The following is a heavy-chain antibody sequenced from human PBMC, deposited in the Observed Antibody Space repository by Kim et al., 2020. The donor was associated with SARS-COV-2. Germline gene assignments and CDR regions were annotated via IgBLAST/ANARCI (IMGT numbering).Heavy chain of an antibody. J-gene: IGHJ4*02. Sequence: GGSLRLSCAASGFTFNTYAMRWVRQAPGKGLEWVSDISVSGDSTYYADSVKGRFTISRDNSKNTLYLQMKSLRAEDTAVYYCAKDRSGGAYSDNWGQGTLVTVSS. CDR3: AKDRSGGAYSDN. D-gene: IGHD2-8*02. CDR2: ISVSGDST. CDR1: GFTFNTYA. V-gene: IGHV3-23*01.